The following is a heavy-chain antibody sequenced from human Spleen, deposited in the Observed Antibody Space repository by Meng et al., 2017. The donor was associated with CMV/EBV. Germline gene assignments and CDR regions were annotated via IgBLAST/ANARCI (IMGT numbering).Heavy chain of an antibody. Sequence: VSCKASGYTFTDNYIHWLRQAPGQGLEWMGWINPNSGGTNYAQKFQGRVTMTRDTSISTAYMELSRLRSDDTAVYYCASHLSPHDYWGQGTLVTSPQ. D-gene: IGHD3-3*02. CDR2: INPNSGGT. J-gene: IGHJ4*02. CDR3: ASHLSPHDY. V-gene: IGHV1-2*02. CDR1: GYTFTDNY.